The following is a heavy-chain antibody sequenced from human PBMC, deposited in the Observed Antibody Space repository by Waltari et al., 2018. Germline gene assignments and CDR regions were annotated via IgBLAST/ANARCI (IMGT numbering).Heavy chain of an antibody. J-gene: IGHJ5*02. CDR1: GFSFSQYW. CDR3: ARGDYYTSGSYYDNWFDP. D-gene: IGHD3-10*01. CDR2: MNFDGSGG. V-gene: IGHV3-74*01. Sequence: EVQLVESGGDLVQPGGSQRLSCAASGFSFSQYWMHWVRQAPGGGPVWISRMNFDGSGGGNADLLKGRCTIPGDTKKNTLYLQMNSLRAEDTAVYYCARGDYYTSGSYYDNWFDPWGQGSLATVSS.